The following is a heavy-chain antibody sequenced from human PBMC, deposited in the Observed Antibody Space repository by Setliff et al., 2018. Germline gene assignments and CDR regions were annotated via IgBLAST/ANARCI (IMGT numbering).Heavy chain of an antibody. CDR2: IHYGGGHI. Sequence: GGSLRLSCATSGFTFSTSAMHWLRQSPDNRLEWLAYIHYGGGHIQYADSVKGRFTVSRDNAMDTPFLQMNGLTTDDTAKYFCAKDRWGYADPWGQGTPVTVSS. V-gene: IGHV3-30*02. CDR1: GFTFSTSA. D-gene: IGHD2-2*01. CDR3: AKDRWGYADP. J-gene: IGHJ5*02.